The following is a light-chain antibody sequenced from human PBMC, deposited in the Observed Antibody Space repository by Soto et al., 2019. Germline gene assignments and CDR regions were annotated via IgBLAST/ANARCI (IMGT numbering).Light chain of an antibody. CDR3: TSFTTTSIWV. J-gene: IGLJ3*02. CDR2: EVS. V-gene: IGLV2-14*01. CDR1: SSDIGVYNY. Sequence: QSVLTQPASVSGSPGQSITISCTGTSSDIGVYNYVSWYQQHPGKAPKLMICEVSNRPSGVSSRFSGSKSGNTASLTISGLRAEDEADYYCTSFTTTSIWVFGGGTKVTVL.